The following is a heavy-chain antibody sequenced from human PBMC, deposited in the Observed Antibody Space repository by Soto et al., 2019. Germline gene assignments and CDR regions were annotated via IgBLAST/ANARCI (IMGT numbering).Heavy chain of an antibody. CDR1: GFTFSSST. D-gene: IGHD3-10*01. V-gene: IGHV3-21*06. CDR3: ARDIGEMSAV. J-gene: IGHJ4*02. CDR2: ISSSSYI. Sequence: PGGSLRLSXTGSGFTFSSSTMTWVRQGPGKGLEWVSSISSSSYIYFADSLKGRFTISRDNAKNSLYLQMNSLRAEDTAVYYCARDIGEMSAVWGQGTQVTVSS.